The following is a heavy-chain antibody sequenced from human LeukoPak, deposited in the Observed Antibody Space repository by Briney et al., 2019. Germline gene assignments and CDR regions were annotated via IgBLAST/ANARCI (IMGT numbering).Heavy chain of an antibody. J-gene: IGHJ6*04. CDR3: TKDGDPSYGPGGLDV. V-gene: IGHV4-4*02. CDR1: GGSIDSSDW. Sequence: SETLSLTCAVSGGSIDSSDWWTWARQPPGKGLEWIGEIFHSGITNYNPSLKNRVTISVDNSKNQFSLKLSSVTAADTAVYYCTKDGDPSYGPGGLDVWGKGTTVTVSS. CDR2: IFHSGIT. D-gene: IGHD5-18*01.